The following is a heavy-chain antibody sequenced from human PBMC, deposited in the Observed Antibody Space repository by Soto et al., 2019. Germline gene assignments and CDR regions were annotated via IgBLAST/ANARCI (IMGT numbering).Heavy chain of an antibody. CDR1: GFTFSSYG. V-gene: IGHV3-48*02. CDR3: ARGGSDRPGY. CDR2: ISGGSGTI. Sequence: EVQLVESGGGLVQPGGSLRLSCAASGFTFSSYGMNWVRQAPGKGLEWVSYISGGSGTIAYADSIKGRFTISRDNAKNSLYLQMNSLSDEDTAVYFCARGGSDRPGYWGQGPLVTVSS. J-gene: IGHJ4*02. D-gene: IGHD6-25*01.